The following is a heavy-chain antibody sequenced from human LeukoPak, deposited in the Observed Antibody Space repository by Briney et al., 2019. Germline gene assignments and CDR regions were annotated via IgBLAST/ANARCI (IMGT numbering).Heavy chain of an antibody. CDR3: AKGRWGYCSSTNRYFDY. CDR2: ISGSGGSA. CDR1: GFTFSSYA. J-gene: IGHJ4*02. D-gene: IGHD2-2*01. V-gene: IGHV3-23*01. Sequence: PGGSLRLSCVASGFTFSSYAMSWVRQAPGKGLEWVSAISGSGGSAYYADSVKGRFTISRDNSENTLYLRMSSLRVEDTAVYYCAKGRWGYCSSTNRYFDYWGQGTLVTVSS.